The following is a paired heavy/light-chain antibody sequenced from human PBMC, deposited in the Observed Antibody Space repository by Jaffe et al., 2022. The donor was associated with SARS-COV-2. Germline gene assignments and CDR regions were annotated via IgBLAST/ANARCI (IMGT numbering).Light chain of an antibody. V-gene: IGLV1-44*01. CDR2: SDN. CDR1: SSNIGDNS. J-gene: IGLJ3*02. Sequence: QSVLTQPPSASGTPGQRVTISCSGRSSNIGDNSVNWYQQFPGTAPKLLIYSDNQRPSGVPDRVSGSKSGTSASLAISGLQSDDEADYYCSAWDDRLNGVVFGGGTKLIVL. CDR3: SAWDDRLNGVV.
Heavy chain of an antibody. CDR2: ISGGSGRGSINV. Sequence: EVQLLQSGGGLVQPGGSLRLSCEASGFTFSGVALSWVRQAPGQGLEWVSSISGGSGRGSINVFYANSVKGRVTISRDNSKNTLNLQLNSLRVEDTAVYYCAKALRSYSPLDYWGQGTLVTVSS. CDR3: AKALRSYSPLDY. J-gene: IGHJ4*02. V-gene: IGHV3-23*01. CDR1: GFTFSGVA. D-gene: IGHD3-10*01.